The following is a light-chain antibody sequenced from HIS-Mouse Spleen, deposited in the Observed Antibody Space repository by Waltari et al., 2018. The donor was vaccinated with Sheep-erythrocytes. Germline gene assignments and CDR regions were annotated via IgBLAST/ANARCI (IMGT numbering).Light chain of an antibody. V-gene: IGKV1-5*03. CDR1: QSISSW. J-gene: IGKJ3*01. Sequence: DRVTITCRASQSISSWLAWYQQKPGKAPKLLIYKASSLESGVPSRFSGSGSGTEFTLTISSLQPDDFATYYCQQYNSYPVTFGPGTKVDIK. CDR2: KAS. CDR3: QQYNSYPVT.